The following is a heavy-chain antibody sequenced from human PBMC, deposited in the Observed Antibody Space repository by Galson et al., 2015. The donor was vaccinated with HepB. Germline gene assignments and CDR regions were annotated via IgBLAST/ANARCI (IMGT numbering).Heavy chain of an antibody. CDR1: GFTFSSYS. D-gene: IGHD5-24*01. CDR2: ISSSSSTI. J-gene: IGHJ4*02. Sequence: SLRLSCAASGFTFSSYSMNWVRQAPGKGLEWISYISSSSSTIYYADSVKGRFTISRDNAKNSLYLQMNSLRAEDTAVYYCAKPGYRRWLPHKGYYFDYWGQGTLVTVSS. V-gene: IGHV3-48*04. CDR3: AKPGYRRWLPHKGYYFDY.